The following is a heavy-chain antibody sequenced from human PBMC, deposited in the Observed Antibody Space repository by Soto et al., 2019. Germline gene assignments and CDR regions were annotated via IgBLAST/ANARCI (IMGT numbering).Heavy chain of an antibody. D-gene: IGHD3-22*01. CDR3: ARGGYDSSGYSYFDY. J-gene: IGHJ4*02. CDR1: GGSISSGGYS. Sequence: QLQLQESGSGLVKPSQTLSLTCAVSGGSISSGGYSWSWIRQPPGKGLEWIGYIYHRGSTYYNPSLKSRVTISVDRSKNQFSLKLSSVTAADTAVYYCARGGYDSSGYSYFDYWGQGTLVTVSS. CDR2: IYHRGST. V-gene: IGHV4-30-2*01.